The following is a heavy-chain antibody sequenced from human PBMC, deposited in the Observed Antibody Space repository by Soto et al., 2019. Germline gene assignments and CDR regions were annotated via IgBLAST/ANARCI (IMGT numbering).Heavy chain of an antibody. D-gene: IGHD6-13*01. CDR3: AHSGRYGSSWNTNWFDP. CDR1: GFSFSTSGEG. J-gene: IGHJ5*02. V-gene: IGHV2-5*02. CDR2: IYWDDDK. Sequence: GPTLVNPTQTLTLTCTFPGFSFSTSGEGVGWIRQPPGKALEWLALIYWDDDKRYSPSLKSRLTITKDTSKNQVVLTLTNMDPVDTATYYCAHSGRYGSSWNTNWFDPWGQGTLVTVSS.